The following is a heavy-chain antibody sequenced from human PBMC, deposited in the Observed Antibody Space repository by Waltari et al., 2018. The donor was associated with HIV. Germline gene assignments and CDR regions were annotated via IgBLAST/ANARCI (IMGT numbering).Heavy chain of an antibody. CDR1: GFNVSANY. Sequence: EVQLVESGGGLVQPGGSLRLSCAVSGFNVSANYMSWGRPAPGKGLEWVSRMYTGGTTYHADSVKGRVTISRDNSKNTVFLQMNNLRAEDTAVYYCATDDFLTYWGQGTLVTVSS. V-gene: IGHV3-66*01. CDR3: ATDDFLTY. D-gene: IGHD1-1*01. J-gene: IGHJ4*02. CDR2: MYTGGTT.